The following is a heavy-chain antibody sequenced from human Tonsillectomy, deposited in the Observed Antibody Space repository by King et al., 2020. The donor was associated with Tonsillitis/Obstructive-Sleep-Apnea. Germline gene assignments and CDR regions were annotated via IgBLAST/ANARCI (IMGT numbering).Heavy chain of an antibody. Sequence: VTLKESGPALVKPTQTLTLTCTFSGFSLSTSGLCVSWIRQPPGKALEWLARIDWDDDKYYSTSLKTRLTISKDTSKNQVVLTMTNMDPVDTATYYCARHGSDREAFDIWGQGTMVTVSS. CDR3: ARHGSDREAFDI. CDR1: GFSLSTSGLC. D-gene: IGHD1-26*01. CDR2: IDWDDDK. J-gene: IGHJ3*02. V-gene: IGHV2-70*11.